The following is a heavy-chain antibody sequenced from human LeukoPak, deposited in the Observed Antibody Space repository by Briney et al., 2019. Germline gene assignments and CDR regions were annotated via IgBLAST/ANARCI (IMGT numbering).Heavy chain of an antibody. CDR3: ARDGEHSSGWPLFDY. CDR1: GYTLTGYY. V-gene: IGHV1-2*04. CDR2: INPNSGGT. J-gene: IGHJ4*02. D-gene: IGHD6-19*01. Sequence: GASVKVSCKASGYTLTGYYMHWVRQAPGQGLEWMGWINPNSGGTNYAQKFQGWVTMTRDTSISTAYMELSRLRSDDTAVYYCARDGEHSSGWPLFDYWGQGTLVTVSS.